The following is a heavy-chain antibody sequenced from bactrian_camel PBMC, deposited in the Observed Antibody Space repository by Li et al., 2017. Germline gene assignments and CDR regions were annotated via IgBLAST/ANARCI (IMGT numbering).Heavy chain of an antibody. CDR2: IDGYGGTT. J-gene: IGHJ4*01. D-gene: IGHD3*01. V-gene: IGHV3S25*01. CDR3: ATALQSGGYGQYEYHV. CDR1: GFPFTTYW. Sequence: QLVESGGGLVQPGGSLRLSCAASGFPFTTYWMYWDRQAPGKGLEWVAIIDGYGGTTYYADSVQGRFTISRDNAKNTVYLQMNSLKPDDTALYYCATALQSGGYGQYEYHVWGQGTQVTVS.